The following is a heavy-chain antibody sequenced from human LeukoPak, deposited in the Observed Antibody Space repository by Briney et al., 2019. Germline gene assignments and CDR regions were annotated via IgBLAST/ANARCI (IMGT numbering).Heavy chain of an antibody. V-gene: IGHV3-23*01. Sequence: QRGGSLRLFCAASGFTLCNYATSWVRQAPGKGLEWVSAISNSGENIYYADSVKGRFTISRDISKNTLYLQLNSLRAEDTAVYYCAKGLYSNGLFDYWGQGTLATVSS. CDR2: ISNSGENI. J-gene: IGHJ4*02. CDR1: GFTLCNYA. CDR3: AKGLYSNGLFDY. D-gene: IGHD6-19*01.